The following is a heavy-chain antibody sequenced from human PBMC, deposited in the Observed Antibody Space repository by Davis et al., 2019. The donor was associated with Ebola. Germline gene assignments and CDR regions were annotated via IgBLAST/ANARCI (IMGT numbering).Heavy chain of an antibody. J-gene: IGHJ6*02. CDR2: INHSGST. CDR3: ARVNYDFWSGYLYYYYGMDV. CDR1: GGSFSGYY. V-gene: IGHV4-34*01. D-gene: IGHD3-3*01. Sequence: MPGGSLRLSCAVYGGSFSGYYWSWIRQPPGKGLEWIGEINHSGSTNYNPSLKSRVTISVDTSKNQFSLKLSSVTAADTAVYYCARVNYDFWSGYLYYYYGMDVWGQGTTVTVSS.